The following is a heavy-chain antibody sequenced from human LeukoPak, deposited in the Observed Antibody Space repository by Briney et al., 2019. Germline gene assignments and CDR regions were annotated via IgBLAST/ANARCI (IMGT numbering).Heavy chain of an antibody. V-gene: IGHV4-39*01. CDR2: IYCSGST. CDR1: GGSISSSSYY. Sequence: SETLSLTCTVSGGSISSSSYYRGWIRQPPGKGLEWIGSIYCSGSTYYNPSLKSRVTISVDTSKNQFSLKLSSVTAADTAVYYCATPLGYGDYPLDYWGQGTLVTVSS. D-gene: IGHD4-17*01. J-gene: IGHJ4*02. CDR3: ATPLGYGDYPLDY.